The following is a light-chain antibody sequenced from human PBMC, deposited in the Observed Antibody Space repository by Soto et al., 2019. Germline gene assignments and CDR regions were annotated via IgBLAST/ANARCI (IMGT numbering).Light chain of an antibody. Sequence: QSALTQPPSASGSPGQSVAISFTGTSSEVGGYNDVSWYQQHPGKAPKLMIYEVTKRPSGVPDRFSGSKSGNTASLTVSGLQAHDEADYYCSSYAGSNNLGVVFGGGTKLTVL. CDR2: EVT. J-gene: IGLJ2*01. CDR3: SSYAGSNNLGVV. V-gene: IGLV2-8*01. CDR1: SSEVGGYND.